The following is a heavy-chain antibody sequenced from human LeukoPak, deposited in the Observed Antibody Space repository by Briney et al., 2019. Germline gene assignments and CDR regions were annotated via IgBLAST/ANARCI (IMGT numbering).Heavy chain of an antibody. D-gene: IGHD4-17*01. V-gene: IGHV4-59*01. CDR3: ARDKPYGDLAFDI. CDR2: IYYSGST. CDR1: GGSIRNYY. Sequence: SETLSLTCTVSGGSIRNYYWSWIRQPPGKGLEWIDYIYYSGSTNYNPSLKSRVTISVDTSKNQFSLKLSSVTAADTAVYYCARDKPYGDLAFDIWGQGTMVTVSS. J-gene: IGHJ3*02.